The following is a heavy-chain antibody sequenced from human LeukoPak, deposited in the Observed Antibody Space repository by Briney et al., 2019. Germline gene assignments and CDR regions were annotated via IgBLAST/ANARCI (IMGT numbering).Heavy chain of an antibody. CDR2: ISGSGGST. CDR3: ARRLYCSSTSCYTYYYYYGMDV. D-gene: IGHD2-2*02. J-gene: IGHJ6*02. Sequence: PGGSLRLSCAASGFTFSSYAMSWVRQAPGKGLEWVSAISGSGGSTYYADSVKGRFTISRDNSKNTLYLLMNSLRAEDTAVYYCARRLYCSSTSCYTYYYYYGMDVWGQGTTVTVSS. V-gene: IGHV3-23*01. CDR1: GFTFSSYA.